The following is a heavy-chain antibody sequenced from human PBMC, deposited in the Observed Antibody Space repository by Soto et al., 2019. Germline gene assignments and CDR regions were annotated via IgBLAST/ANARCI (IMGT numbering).Heavy chain of an antibody. V-gene: IGHV3-23*01. CDR3: AKKYYYVSGKYYMDV. CDR2: ISGSGGST. D-gene: IGHD3-10*01. J-gene: IGHJ6*03. Sequence: EVQLLESGGGLVQPGGSLRLSCAASGFTFSSYAMSWVRQAPGKGLEWVSAISGSGGSTYYADSVKGRFTISRDNSKNTLYMQMNRLRDEDTYVYYCAKKYYYVSGKYYMDVWGKGTTVTVSS. CDR1: GFTFSSYA.